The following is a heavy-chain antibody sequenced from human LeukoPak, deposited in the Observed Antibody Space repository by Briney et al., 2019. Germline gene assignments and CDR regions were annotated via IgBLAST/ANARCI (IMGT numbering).Heavy chain of an antibody. Sequence: ASVKVPCKASGYTFTTYFMHWVRQAPGQGLEWMGVINPSGGSTSYAQKFQGRVTMTRDTSTSTVYMELSSLRSEDTAVYHCARGRGSGTYSARDFDYWGQGTLVTVSS. J-gene: IGHJ4*02. V-gene: IGHV1-46*01. CDR1: GYTFTTYF. CDR2: INPSGGST. CDR3: ARGRGSGTYSARDFDY. D-gene: IGHD3-10*01.